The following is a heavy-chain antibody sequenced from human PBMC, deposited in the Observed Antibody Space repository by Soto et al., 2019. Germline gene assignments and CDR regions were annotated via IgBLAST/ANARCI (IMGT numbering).Heavy chain of an antibody. D-gene: IGHD2-2*01. CDR2: VYHSGSA. CDR1: GVSISSSQW. CDR3: ARIAVVPSALDP. V-gene: IGHV4-4*02. J-gene: IGHJ5*02. Sequence: SETLSITCEVSGVSISSSQWWCCLRQPPGKGLEWIGEVYHSGSANYNPSLKSRVSMSVDKSKNQFSLRLTSVTAADTALYFCARIAVVPSALDPWGQGTLVTVSS.